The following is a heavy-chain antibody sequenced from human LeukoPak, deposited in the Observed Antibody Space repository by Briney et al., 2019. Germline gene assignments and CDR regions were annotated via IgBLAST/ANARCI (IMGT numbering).Heavy chain of an antibody. D-gene: IGHD3-22*01. V-gene: IGHV4-4*07. CDR1: GGSISSYY. CDR3: ARVKKDYYDSSGSYGMDV. CDR2: IYTSGST. Sequence: SETLSLTCTVSGGSISSYYWSWVRQPAGKGLEWIGRIYTSGSTNYNPSLKSRVTMSVDTSKNQFSLRLSSVTAADTAVYYCARVKKDYYDSSGSYGMDVWGQGTTVTVSS. J-gene: IGHJ6*02.